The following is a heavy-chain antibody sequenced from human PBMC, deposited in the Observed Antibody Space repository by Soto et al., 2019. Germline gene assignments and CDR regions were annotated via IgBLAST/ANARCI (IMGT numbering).Heavy chain of an antibody. CDR1: GGSISSNN. CDR3: ARDQAMYSSSWFQRIYYYYYGMDV. V-gene: IGHV3-48*02. CDR2: ISSSSTTI. Sequence: ETLSLTCTVSGGSISSNNYYWGWIRQAPGKGLEWVSYISSSSTTIYYADSVKGRFTISRDNAKNLLYLQMNSLRDEDTAVYYCARDQAMYSSSWFQRIYYYYYGMDVWGQGTTVTVSS. D-gene: IGHD6-13*01. J-gene: IGHJ6*02.